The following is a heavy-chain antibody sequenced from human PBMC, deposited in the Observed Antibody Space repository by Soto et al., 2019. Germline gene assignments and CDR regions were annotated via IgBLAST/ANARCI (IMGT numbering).Heavy chain of an antibody. CDR1: GGSFSGYY. V-gene: IGHV4-34*01. CDR2: INHSGST. J-gene: IGHJ4*02. D-gene: IGHD3-22*01. Sequence: QVQLQQWGAGLLKPSETLSLTCAVYGGSFSGYYWSWIRQPPGKGLEWIGEINHSGSTNYNPSLKRRVTISVDTSKNQFSLKLSSVTAADTAVYYCAGDDSSGYYHYWGQGTLVTVSS. CDR3: AGDDSSGYYHY.